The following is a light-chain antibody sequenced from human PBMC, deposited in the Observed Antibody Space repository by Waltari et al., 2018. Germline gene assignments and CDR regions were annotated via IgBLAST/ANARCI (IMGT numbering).Light chain of an antibody. J-gene: IGKJ1*01. Sequence: DIQMTQSPSSLSASVGDRVTITCRASQGISNSLAWYQQKPGKAPKLLLYAASRLESGVPSRFSGSGSETDYTLTISSLQPEDFATYYCQQYYSTGTFGQGTKVEIK. V-gene: IGKV1-NL1*01. CDR1: QGISNS. CDR3: QQYYSTGT. CDR2: AAS.